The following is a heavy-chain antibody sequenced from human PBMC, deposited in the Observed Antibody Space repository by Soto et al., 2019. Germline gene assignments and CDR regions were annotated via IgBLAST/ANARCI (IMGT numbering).Heavy chain of an antibody. D-gene: IGHD4-17*01. J-gene: IGHJ3*02. CDR3: ARKAPLTTVTTENPHAFDI. CDR1: GYSISSGYY. CDR2: IYHSGST. V-gene: IGHV4-38-2*01. Sequence: TSETLSLTCAVSGYSISSGYYWGCIRQPPGKGLEWIGSIYHSGSTYYNPSLKSRVTISVDTSKNQFSLKLSSVTAADTAVYYCARKAPLTTVTTENPHAFDIWGQGTMVTVSS.